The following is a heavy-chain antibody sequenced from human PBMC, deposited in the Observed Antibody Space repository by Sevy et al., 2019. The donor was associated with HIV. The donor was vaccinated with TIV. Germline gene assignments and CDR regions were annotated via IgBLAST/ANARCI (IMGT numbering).Heavy chain of an antibody. D-gene: IGHD6-13*01. J-gene: IGHJ4*02. Sequence: GGSLRLSCAASGFTFSSYSMNWVRQAPGKGLEWVSYISSSSSTIYYAGSVKGRFTISRDNAKNSLYLQMNSLRDEDTAVYYCARVGKVAAAGRNYFDYWGQGTLVTVSS. CDR2: ISSSSSTI. CDR3: ARVGKVAAAGRNYFDY. CDR1: GFTFSSYS. V-gene: IGHV3-48*02.